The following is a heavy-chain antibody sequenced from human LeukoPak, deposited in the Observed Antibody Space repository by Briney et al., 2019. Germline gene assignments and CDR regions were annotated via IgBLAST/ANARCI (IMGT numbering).Heavy chain of an antibody. CDR3: ARDGDYDSSGYYP. J-gene: IGHJ5*02. CDR1: GGSISSYY. V-gene: IGHV4-59*01. CDR2: IYYSGST. Sequence: PSETLSLTCTVSGGSISSYYWSWIRQPPGKGLEWIGYIYYSGSTNYNPSLKSRVTISVDTPKNQFSLKLSSVTAADTAVYYCARDGDYDSSGYYPWGQGTLVTVSS. D-gene: IGHD3-22*01.